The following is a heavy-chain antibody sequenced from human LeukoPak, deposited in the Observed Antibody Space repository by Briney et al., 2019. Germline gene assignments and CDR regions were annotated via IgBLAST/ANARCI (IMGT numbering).Heavy chain of an antibody. CDR3: ARDREDIAVAGPGH. CDR1: GFTFSSYS. Sequence: PGGSLRLSRAASGFTFSSYSMNWVRQAPGKGLEWVSSISSSSSYIYYADSVKGRFTISRDNAKNSLYLQMNSLRAEDTAVYYCARDREDIAVAGPGHWGQGTLVTVSS. D-gene: IGHD6-19*01. V-gene: IGHV3-21*01. CDR2: ISSSSSYI. J-gene: IGHJ4*02.